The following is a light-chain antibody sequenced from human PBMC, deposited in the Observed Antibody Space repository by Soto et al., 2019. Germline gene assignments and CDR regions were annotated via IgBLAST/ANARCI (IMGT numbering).Light chain of an antibody. V-gene: IGKV1-5*03. CDR2: KAS. CDR3: QQYYDYPWT. Sequence: DIQMTQSPSTLSASLGDRVTITCRASQSVSIWLAWYQQKPGKAPKLLIYKASTLESGVPSRFSGSGSGTDFTLTISSLQPDDFATYYCQQYYDYPWTFGQGTKVEIK. CDR1: QSVSIW. J-gene: IGKJ1*01.